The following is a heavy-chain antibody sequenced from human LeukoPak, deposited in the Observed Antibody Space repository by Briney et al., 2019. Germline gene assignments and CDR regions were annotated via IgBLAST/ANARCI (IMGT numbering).Heavy chain of an antibody. CDR3: ARVDVDAAMVDY. Sequence: SETLSLTCTVSGGSVSSGSYYWSWIRQPPGKGLEWIGYIYYSGSTNYNSSLKSRVTISVDTSKNQFSLKLSSVTAADTAVYYCARVDVDAAMVDYWGQGTLVTVSS. J-gene: IGHJ4*02. V-gene: IGHV4-61*01. D-gene: IGHD5-18*01. CDR2: IYYSGST. CDR1: GGSVSSGSYY.